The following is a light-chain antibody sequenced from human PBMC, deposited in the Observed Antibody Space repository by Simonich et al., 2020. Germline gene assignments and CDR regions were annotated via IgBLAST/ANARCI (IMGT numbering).Light chain of an antibody. CDR2: EVS. Sequence: DIVMTQTPLSLSVTPGQPASISCKSSQSLLHSDGKTYLYWYLQKPGQSPQLLIYEVSNRCSGVPVRFSGSGSGTDFTLKISRVEAEDVGVYYCMQSIQLPPTFGQGTKLEIK. CDR3: MQSIQLPPT. CDR1: QSLLHSDGKTY. V-gene: IGKV2D-29*02. J-gene: IGKJ2*01.